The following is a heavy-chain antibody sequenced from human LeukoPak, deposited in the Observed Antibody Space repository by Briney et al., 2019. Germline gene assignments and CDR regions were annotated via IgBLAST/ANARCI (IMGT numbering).Heavy chain of an antibody. CDR1: GFTFSNAW. Sequence: GRSLRLSCAASGFTFSNAWMSWVRQAPGPGQEWVGRIKSKTDGGTTDYAAPVKGRFTISRDDSKNTLYLQMNSLKTEDTAVYYCTTAMATMSMDVWGKGTTVTVSS. CDR2: IKSKTDGGTT. J-gene: IGHJ6*03. D-gene: IGHD5-24*01. V-gene: IGHV3-15*01. CDR3: TTAMATMSMDV.